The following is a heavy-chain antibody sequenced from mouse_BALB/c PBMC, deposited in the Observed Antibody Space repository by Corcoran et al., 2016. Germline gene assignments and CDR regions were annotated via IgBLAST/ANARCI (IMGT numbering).Heavy chain of an antibody. V-gene: IGHV8-5*01. J-gene: IGHJ1*01. CDR2: ILLNDRK. CDR1: GFSLRTSNMG. Sequence: QVTLKESGPGILQPSQTLSLTCSFSGFSLRTSNMGVGWIRQPSGKGLEWLFHILLNDRKYYNPALKSRLTISKDTYNNQVFLKIANVDTADTATYYWARIRGQGYFDVWGAGTTVTVS. D-gene: IGHD3-3*01. CDR3: ARIRGQGYFDV.